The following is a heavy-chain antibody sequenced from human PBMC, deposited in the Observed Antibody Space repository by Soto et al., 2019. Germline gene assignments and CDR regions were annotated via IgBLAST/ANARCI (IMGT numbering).Heavy chain of an antibody. CDR1: GGSVSSGSYY. J-gene: IGHJ6*02. V-gene: IGHV4-61*01. CDR3: XREVDTAMVTDYYGMDV. Sequence: SETLSLTCTVSGGSVSSGSYYWSWIRQPPGKGLEWIGYIYYSGSTNYNPSLKSRVTISVDTSKNQFSLKLSSVTAADTAVYYCXREVDTAMVTDYYGMDVWGQGTTVTVSS. D-gene: IGHD5-18*01. CDR2: IYYSGST.